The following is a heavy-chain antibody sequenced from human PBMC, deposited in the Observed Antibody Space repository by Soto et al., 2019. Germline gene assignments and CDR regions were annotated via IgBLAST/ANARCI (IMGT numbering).Heavy chain of an antibody. D-gene: IGHD2-15*01. CDR1: GFTFSSYA. CDR3: AKESAVVVAATHHDAFDI. CDR2: ISGSGGST. Sequence: GGSLRLSCAASGFTFSSYAMSWVRQAPGKGLEWVSAISGSGGSTYYADSVKGRFTISRDNSKNTLYLQMNSLRAEDTAVYYCAKESAVVVAATHHDAFDIWGQGTMVTVSS. V-gene: IGHV3-23*01. J-gene: IGHJ3*02.